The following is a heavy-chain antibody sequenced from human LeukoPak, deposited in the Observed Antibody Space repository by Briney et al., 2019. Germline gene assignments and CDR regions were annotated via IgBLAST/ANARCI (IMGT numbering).Heavy chain of an antibody. J-gene: IGHJ5*02. D-gene: IGHD1-26*01. CDR3: ARDKVGATNWLDP. Sequence: SQTLSLTYAVSGGSISSGEYYWSWIPPPPGKGLEWIGYIYYSVSTYYNPSLKSRLTISVDTSNSQFSLRLTSVTAADTAVYYCARDKVGATNWLDPWGQGTLVTVSS. V-gene: IGHV4-30-4*01. CDR2: IYYSVST. CDR1: GGSISSGEYY.